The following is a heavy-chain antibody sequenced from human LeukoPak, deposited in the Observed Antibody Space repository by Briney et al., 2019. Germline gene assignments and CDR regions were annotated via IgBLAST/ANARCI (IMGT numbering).Heavy chain of an antibody. CDR3: ARDVSYSSSPYYYMDV. V-gene: IGHV4-39*07. CDR1: GGSISSSSYY. J-gene: IGHJ6*03. CDR2: IYYSGST. Sequence: SETLSLTCTVSGGSISSSSYYWGWIRQPPGKGLEWIGSIYYSGSTYYSPSLKSRVTISVDTSKNQFSLKLSSVTAADTAVYYCARDVSYSSSPYYYMDVWGKGTTVTVSS. D-gene: IGHD6-13*01.